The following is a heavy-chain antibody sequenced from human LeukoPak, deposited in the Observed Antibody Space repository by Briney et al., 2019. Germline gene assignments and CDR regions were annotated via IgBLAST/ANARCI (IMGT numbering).Heavy chain of an antibody. V-gene: IGHV4-39*01. J-gene: IGHJ5*02. CDR3: ATYSISEGWFDP. CDR1: GGSISGSSYY. CDR2: IYHSGST. Sequence: PSQTLSLTCTVSGGSISGSSYYWGWIRQPPGKGLEWIGIIYHSGSTYYNPSLKRRVTISVDTSKNQFSLKLSSVTAADTAVYYCATYSISEGWFDPWGQGTLVTV. D-gene: IGHD4-11*01.